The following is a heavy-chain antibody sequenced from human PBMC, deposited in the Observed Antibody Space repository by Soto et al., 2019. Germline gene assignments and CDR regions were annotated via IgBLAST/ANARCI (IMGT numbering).Heavy chain of an antibody. J-gene: IGHJ6*02. Sequence: SETLSLTCTVSGGSISSGGYYWSWIRQHPGKGLEWIGYIYYSGSTYYNPSLKSRFTISVDTSKNQFSLKLSSVTAADTAVYYCARVDCSSTSCYTGPYYYGMDVWGQGTTVTGSS. CDR3: ARVDCSSTSCYTGPYYYGMDV. CDR2: IYYSGST. V-gene: IGHV4-31*03. D-gene: IGHD2-2*02. CDR1: GGSISSGGYY.